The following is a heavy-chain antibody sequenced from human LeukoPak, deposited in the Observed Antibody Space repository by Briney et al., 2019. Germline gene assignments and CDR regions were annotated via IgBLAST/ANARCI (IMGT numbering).Heavy chain of an antibody. V-gene: IGHV1-8*02. Sequence: GASVKVSCKASGYTFTGYYMHWVRQAPGQGLEWMGWMNPNSGNTGYAQKFQGRVTMTRNTSISTAYMELSSLRSEDTAVYYCARRCSGGSCYSGYYYYYGMDVWGQGTTVTVSS. J-gene: IGHJ6*02. CDR2: MNPNSGNT. CDR3: ARRCSGGSCYSGYYYYYGMDV. D-gene: IGHD2-15*01. CDR1: GYTFTGYY.